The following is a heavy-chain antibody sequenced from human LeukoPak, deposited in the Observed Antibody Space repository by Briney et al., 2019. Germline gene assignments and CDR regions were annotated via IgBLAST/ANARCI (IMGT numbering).Heavy chain of an antibody. J-gene: IGHJ4*02. CDR3: AKTVVTAIRGGFDY. V-gene: IGHV3-23*01. CDR1: GFTFSSYA. D-gene: IGHD2-21*02. Sequence: GGSLRLSCAASGFTFSSYAMSWVRQAPGKGLEWVSAISGSGGATYYADSVKGRFTVSRDNSKNTLYVQMNSLRAEDTAVYYCAKTVVTAIRGGFDYWGRGTLVTVSS. CDR2: ISGSGGAT.